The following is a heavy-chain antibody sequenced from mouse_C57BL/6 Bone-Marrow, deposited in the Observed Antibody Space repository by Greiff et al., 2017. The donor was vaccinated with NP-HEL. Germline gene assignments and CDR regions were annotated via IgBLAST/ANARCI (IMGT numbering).Heavy chain of an antibody. V-gene: IGHV1-49*01. CDR1: SFAFMASA. CDR2: FTMYSDAT. D-gene: IGHD1-3*01. CDR3: ARSGILNGYFDY. J-gene: IGHJ2*01. Sequence: LMESGAELVRPGSSVKLSCKDSSFAFMASAMHWVKQRPGHGLEWIGSFTMYSDATEYSENFKGKATLTANTSSSTAYMELSSLTSEDSAVYYCARSGILNGYFDYWGQGTTLTVSS.